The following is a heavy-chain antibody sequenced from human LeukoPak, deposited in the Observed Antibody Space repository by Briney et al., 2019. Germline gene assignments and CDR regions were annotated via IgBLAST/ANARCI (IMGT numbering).Heavy chain of an antibody. CDR1: GFTFSSYW. J-gene: IGHJ4*02. V-gene: IGHV3-7*03. D-gene: IGHD3-22*01. CDR3: ARESGSSGYYHTPTYIFDY. CDR2: MKQDGSEK. Sequence: PGGSLRLSCAASGFTFSSYWMSWVRQAPGKGLEWVANMKQDGSEKYYVDSVKGRFTISRDNSKNTLYLQMNSLRAEDTAVYYCARESGSSGYYHTPTYIFDYWGQGTLVTVSS.